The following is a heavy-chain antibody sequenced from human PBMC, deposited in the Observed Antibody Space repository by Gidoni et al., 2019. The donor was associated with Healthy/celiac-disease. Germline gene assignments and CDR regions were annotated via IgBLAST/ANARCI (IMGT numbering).Heavy chain of an antibody. CDR3: ARGNRIAARPGKVFDY. CDR1: GGSFSGYD. D-gene: IGHD6-6*01. V-gene: IGHV4-34*01. J-gene: IGHJ4*02. Sequence: QVQLQQWGKGLLKPSENPPPTCAVNGGSFSGYDWSWFRQPPGKGLEWNGEINPRGSTNYIPPLTSRVTISVDTSKNQFSLKLSSVTAADTAVYYCARGNRIAARPGKVFDYWGQGTLVTVSS. CDR2: INPRGST.